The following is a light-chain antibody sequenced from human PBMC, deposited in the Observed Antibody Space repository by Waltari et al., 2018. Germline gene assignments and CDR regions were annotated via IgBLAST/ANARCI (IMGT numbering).Light chain of an antibody. CDR2: DVT. J-gene: IGLJ1*01. CDR1: NSDVGGYNC. V-gene: IGLV2-11*01. CDR3: CSFAGTPYV. Sequence: QSALTQPRSVSGSPAQSATISCTGPNSDVGGYNCVSWYQQHPGKAPKVIIYDVTNRPSGVPDRFSGSKSGDMASLTISGIQADDEADYYCCSFAGTPYVCGTGTKVIVL.